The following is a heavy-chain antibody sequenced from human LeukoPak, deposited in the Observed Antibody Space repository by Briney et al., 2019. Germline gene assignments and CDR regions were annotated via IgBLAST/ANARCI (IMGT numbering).Heavy chain of an antibody. CDR3: ARGRRYSSSSVYFDY. J-gene: IGHJ4*02. Sequence: GESLKISCKGSGYSFTSYWIGWVRQVPGKGLEWMGIIYPGDSDTRYSPSFQGQVTISADKSISTAYLQWSSLKASDTAMYYCARGRRYSSSSVYFDYWGQGTLVTVSS. CDR2: IYPGDSDT. CDR1: GYSFTSYW. D-gene: IGHD6-6*01. V-gene: IGHV5-51*01.